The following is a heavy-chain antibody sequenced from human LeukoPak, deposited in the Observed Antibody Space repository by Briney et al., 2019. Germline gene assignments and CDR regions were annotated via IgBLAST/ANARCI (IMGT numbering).Heavy chain of an antibody. D-gene: IGHD3-3*01. CDR3: ARETKLEWLLIFDY. V-gene: IGHV1-2*06. CDR1: GYTFTGYY. J-gene: IGHJ4*02. Sequence: ASVKVSCKASGYTFTGYYLHWVRQAPGQGPEWMGRINPNSGGTNYAQKFQGRVTMIRDTSINTAYMELSRLRSDDTAVYYCARETKLEWLLIFDYWGQGTLVTVSS. CDR2: INPNSGGT.